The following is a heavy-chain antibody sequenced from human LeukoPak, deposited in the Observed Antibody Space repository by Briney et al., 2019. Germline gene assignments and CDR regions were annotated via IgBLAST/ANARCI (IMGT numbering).Heavy chain of an antibody. CDR3: ARAGEYYYGSGSRTDNWFDP. CDR1: GGSISSSNW. V-gene: IGHV4-4*02. CDR2: IYHSGST. Sequence: SETLSLTCAVSGGSISSSNWWSWVRPPPGKGLEWIGEIYHSGSTNYNPSLKSRVTISVDKSKNQFSLKLSSVTAADTAVYYCARAGEYYYGSGSRTDNWFDPWGQGTLVTVSS. J-gene: IGHJ5*02. D-gene: IGHD3-10*01.